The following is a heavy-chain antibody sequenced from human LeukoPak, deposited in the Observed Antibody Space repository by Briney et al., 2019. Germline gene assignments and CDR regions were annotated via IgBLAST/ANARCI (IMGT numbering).Heavy chain of an antibody. Sequence: GGSLRLSCAASGFTFSSYEVNWVRQAPGKGLEWVSYISSSGSTIYYADSVKGRFTISRDNAKNSLYLQMNSLRAEDTAVYYYARDNYDILTGYLTNYFDYWGQGTLVTVSS. V-gene: IGHV3-48*03. J-gene: IGHJ4*02. CDR3: ARDNYDILTGYLTNYFDY. CDR2: ISSSGSTI. CDR1: GFTFSSYE. D-gene: IGHD3-9*01.